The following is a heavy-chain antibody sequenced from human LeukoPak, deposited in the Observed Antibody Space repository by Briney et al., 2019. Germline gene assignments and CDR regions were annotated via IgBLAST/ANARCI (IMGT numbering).Heavy chain of an antibody. Sequence: ASVEVSCKASGYTFTSYGISWVRQAPGQGLEWMGWISAYNGNTNYAQKLQGRVTMTTDTSTSTAYMELRSLRSDDTAVYYCARVYIVVVTATYDAFDIWGQGTMVTVSS. CDR1: GYTFTSYG. CDR2: ISAYNGNT. V-gene: IGHV1-18*01. D-gene: IGHD2-21*02. J-gene: IGHJ3*02. CDR3: ARVYIVVVTATYDAFDI.